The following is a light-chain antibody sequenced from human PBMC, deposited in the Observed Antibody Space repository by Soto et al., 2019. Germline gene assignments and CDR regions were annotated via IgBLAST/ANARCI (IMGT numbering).Light chain of an antibody. Sequence: ETVLTQSPGTLSLSPGERATLSCRASQSSSSYLTWYQQRPGQAPRLLIYAASRRATGIPDRFSGSGSGTDFTLTISRLEPEDLSVYYCQQYSTSPTRLGQGTRLAI. J-gene: IGKJ5*01. CDR3: QQYSTSPTR. V-gene: IGKV3-20*01. CDR1: QSSSSY. CDR2: AAS.